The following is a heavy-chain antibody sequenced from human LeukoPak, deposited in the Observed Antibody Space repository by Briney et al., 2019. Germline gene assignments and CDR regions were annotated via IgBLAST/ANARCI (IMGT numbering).Heavy chain of an antibody. J-gene: IGHJ4*02. Sequence: GGSLRLSCKGSGYSFTSYWIGWVRQMPGKGLEWMGIIYPGDSDPRYSPSFQGQVTISADKSISTAYLQWSSLKASDTAMYYCARHDSSGYYADYWGQGTLVTVSS. CDR1: GYSFTSYW. D-gene: IGHD3-22*01. CDR3: ARHDSSGYYADY. CDR2: IYPGDSDP. V-gene: IGHV5-51*01.